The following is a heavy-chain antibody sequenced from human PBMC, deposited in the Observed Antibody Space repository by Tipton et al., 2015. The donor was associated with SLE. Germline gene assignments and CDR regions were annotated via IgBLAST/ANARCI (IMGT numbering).Heavy chain of an antibody. D-gene: IGHD6-19*01. V-gene: IGHV3-7*05. CDR2: IKQDGSEK. J-gene: IGHJ6*02. CDR3: AREGALYSSGWALVQTYYYYGMDV. CDR1: GFTFSSYW. Sequence: SLRLSCAASGFTFSSYWMSWVRQAPGKGLEWVANIKQDGSEKYYVDSVKGRFTISRDNAKNSLYLQMNTLRAEDTAVYYCAREGALYSSGWALVQTYYYYGMDVWGQGTTVTVSS.